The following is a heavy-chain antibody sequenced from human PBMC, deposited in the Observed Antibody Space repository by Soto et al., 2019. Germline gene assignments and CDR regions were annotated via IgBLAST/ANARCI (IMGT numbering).Heavy chain of an antibody. CDR2: INSDGSST. J-gene: IGHJ4*02. Sequence: GGSLSLSCAASGFTFSIYWMHWVRQAPGKGLVWVSRINSDGSSTSYADSVKGRFTISRDNAKNTLYLQMNSLRAEDTAVYYCASDFWSGYYRNFDYWGQGTLVTVSS. CDR3: ASDFWSGYYRNFDY. V-gene: IGHV3-74*01. CDR1: GFTFSIYW. D-gene: IGHD3-3*01.